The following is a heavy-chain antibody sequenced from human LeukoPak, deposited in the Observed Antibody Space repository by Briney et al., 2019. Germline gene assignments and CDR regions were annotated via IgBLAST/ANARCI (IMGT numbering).Heavy chain of an antibody. J-gene: IGHJ3*02. CDR3: AREAGGGYGYGDAFDI. D-gene: IGHD5-18*01. V-gene: IGHV3-48*03. CDR2: ISYSGSTT. CDR1: GFTFSSYE. Sequence: PGGSLRLSCAASGFTFSSYEMHWVRQAPGKGLEWVSSISYSGSTTYYADSVKGRFTISRDYAKNSLYLQMNSLRAEDTAVYYCAREAGGGYGYGDAFDIWGQGTMVTVSS.